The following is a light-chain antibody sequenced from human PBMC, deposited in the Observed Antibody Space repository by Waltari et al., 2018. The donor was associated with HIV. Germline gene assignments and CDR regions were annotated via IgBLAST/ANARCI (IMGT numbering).Light chain of an antibody. CDR3: AAWDDSLNGHWL. CDR1: SSTIGSTV. J-gene: IGLJ3*02. CDR2: RPS. V-gene: IGLV1-44*01. Sequence: QSVLTQPPSVSGTPGQRITISSSGRSSTIGSTVLHWYQQFPGAAPKVIIYRPSQRPSGVPDRFAGSKSGTSGSLAISGLRSEDEATYYCAAWDDSLNGHWLFGGGTKLTVL.